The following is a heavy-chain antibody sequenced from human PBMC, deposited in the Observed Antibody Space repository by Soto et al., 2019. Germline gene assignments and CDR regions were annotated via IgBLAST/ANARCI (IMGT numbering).Heavy chain of an antibody. CDR2: ISAGNGQT. Sequence: QVPLVQSGAEVKKPGASVKLSCKASGYSFTNHGIHWVRQAPGQRPEWMGWISAGNGQTKYSQRFQGRVTITRDTSASTAHLDLTSLTSGDTGVYYCARGSSSWENYYFYGLDVWGQGTTVTVSS. V-gene: IGHV1-3*01. CDR3: ARGSSSWENYYFYGLDV. J-gene: IGHJ6*02. D-gene: IGHD6-13*01. CDR1: GYSFTNHG.